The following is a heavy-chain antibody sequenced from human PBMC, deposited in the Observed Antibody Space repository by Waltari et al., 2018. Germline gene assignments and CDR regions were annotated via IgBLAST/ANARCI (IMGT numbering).Heavy chain of an antibody. Sequence: QVQLQEWGAGLVKPSETLSLNCTVKGGTFSGYFWTWIRQSPGKGLEWNGKIIHSRDPKFIPTLKSRVSMSVDMVRNQVYLNLKSVTAADTAVYYCTRRGYSYRVFDYWGQGVLVTVSS. CDR2: IIHSRDP. CDR1: GGTFSGYF. J-gene: IGHJ4*02. V-gene: IGHV4-34*12. CDR3: TRRGYSYRVFDY. D-gene: IGHD5-12*01.